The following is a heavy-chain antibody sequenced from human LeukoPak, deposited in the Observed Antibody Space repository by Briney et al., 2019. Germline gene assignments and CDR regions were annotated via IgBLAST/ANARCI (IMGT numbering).Heavy chain of an antibody. CDR3: ARSYYYGSGSYPHDAFDI. D-gene: IGHD3-10*01. J-gene: IGHJ3*02. CDR2: IIPIFGTA. Sequence: GSSVTVSCKASGGTFISYANSWVRQAPGQGLEWMGGIIPIFGTANYAQKFQGRVTITADESTSTAYMELSSLRSEDTAVYYCARSYYYGSGSYPHDAFDIWGQGTMVTVSS. CDR1: GGTFISYA. V-gene: IGHV1-69*01.